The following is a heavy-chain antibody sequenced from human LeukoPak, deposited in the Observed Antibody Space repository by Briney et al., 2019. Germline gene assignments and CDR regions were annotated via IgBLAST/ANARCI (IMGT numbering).Heavy chain of an antibody. CDR2: FYVGGAT. CDR1: GFSVTNNY. CDR3: ARGDGYNFFDY. D-gene: IGHD5-24*01. V-gene: IGHV3-53*01. J-gene: IGHJ4*02. Sequence: GGSLRLSCAVSGFSVTNNYMSWVRQAPGKGLEWVSVFYVGGATYYADSVKGRFTIPRDNSENTLYLQMKSLRAEDTAVYYCARGDGYNFFDYWGQGTLVTVSS.